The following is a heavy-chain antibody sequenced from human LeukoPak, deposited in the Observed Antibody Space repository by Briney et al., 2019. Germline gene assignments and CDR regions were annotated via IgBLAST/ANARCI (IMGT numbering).Heavy chain of an antibody. D-gene: IGHD3-10*01. V-gene: IGHV1-69*01. CDR1: GGTSSSYA. Sequence: GASVKVSCKASGGTSSSYAISWVRQAPGQGLEWMGGIIPIFGTANYAQKFQGRVTITADESMTTAYMELSSLRSEDTAVYYCARGAGKYIDSSLDYWGQGTLVTVSS. CDR2: IIPIFGTA. J-gene: IGHJ4*02. CDR3: ARGAGKYIDSSLDY.